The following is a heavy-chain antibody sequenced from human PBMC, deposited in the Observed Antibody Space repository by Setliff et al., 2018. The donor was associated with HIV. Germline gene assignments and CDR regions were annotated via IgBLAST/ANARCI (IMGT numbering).Heavy chain of an antibody. Sequence: SVKVPCKASGGSFTSYVISWVRQAPGQGLEWMGGIIPFLRVINYAQKFQGRVTISTDESMGTAYMELSSLRYDDTAVYYCARRGDSYYYMDVWGKGTTVTVSS. CDR2: IIPFLRVI. J-gene: IGHJ6*03. CDR1: GGSFTSYV. CDR3: ARRGDSYYYMDV. V-gene: IGHV1-69*10. D-gene: IGHD7-27*01.